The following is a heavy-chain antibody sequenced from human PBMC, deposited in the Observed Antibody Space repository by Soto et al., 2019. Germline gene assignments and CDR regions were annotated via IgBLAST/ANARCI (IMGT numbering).Heavy chain of an antibody. V-gene: IGHV5-10-1*01. J-gene: IGHJ6*02. D-gene: IGHD6-19*01. CDR1: GYSFTSYW. CDR3: ARKGWYREDYYGMDV. CDR2: IDPSDSYT. Sequence: GESLKISCKGSGYSFTSYWISWVRQMPGKGLEWMGRIDPSDSYTNYSPSFQGHVTISXXXXXXXXXXXXSSLXASDTAMYYCARKGWYREDYYGMDVWGQGTTVTVSS.